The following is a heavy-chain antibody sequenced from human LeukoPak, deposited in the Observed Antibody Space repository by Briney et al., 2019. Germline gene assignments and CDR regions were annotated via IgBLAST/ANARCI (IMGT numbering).Heavy chain of an antibody. Sequence: QPGGSLRLSCAASGFTFSSYAMSLVRQAPGTGLEWVSIITYSGGNTYYASVKGRFTISRDNSKNTLHLQMSSLRAEDTAVYYCARTHINGWCFDSWGQGTLVTVSS. CDR2: ITYSGGNT. D-gene: IGHD6-19*01. CDR3: ARTHINGWCFDS. J-gene: IGHJ4*02. CDR1: GFTFSSYA. V-gene: IGHV3-23*01.